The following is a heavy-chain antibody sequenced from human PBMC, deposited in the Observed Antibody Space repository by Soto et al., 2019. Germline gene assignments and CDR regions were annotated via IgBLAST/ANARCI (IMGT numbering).Heavy chain of an antibody. CDR2: ISSSSSYI. V-gene: IGHV3-21*01. CDR3: ARVAPDRNYYYGMDV. J-gene: IGHJ6*02. Sequence: GGSLRLSCAASGFTFSSYSMNWVRQAPGKGLEWVSSISSSSSYIYYADSVKGRFTISRDNAKNSLYLQMNSLRAEDTAVYYCARVAPDRNYYYGMDVWGQGTTVTVS. CDR1: GFTFSSYS.